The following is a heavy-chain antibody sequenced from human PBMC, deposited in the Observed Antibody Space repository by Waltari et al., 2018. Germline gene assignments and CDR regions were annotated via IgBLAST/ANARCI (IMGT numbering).Heavy chain of an antibody. V-gene: IGHV3-23*01. CDR2: ISGSGGST. CDR1: GFTFSSHA. CDR3: AKGHLRYFDY. J-gene: IGHJ4*02. Sequence: EVQLLESGGGLVQPGGSLRLACAASGFTFSSHAMDWVRQEPGKGLEWVSAISGSGGSTYYADSVKGRFTISRDNSKNTLYLQMNSLRAEDTAVYYCAKGHLRYFDYWGQGTLVTVSS.